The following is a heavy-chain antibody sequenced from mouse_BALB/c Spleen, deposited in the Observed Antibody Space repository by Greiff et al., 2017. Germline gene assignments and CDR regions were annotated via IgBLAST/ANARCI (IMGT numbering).Heavy chain of an antibody. D-gene: IGHD3-1*01. CDR2: ISSGGSYT. V-gene: IGHV5-9-3*01. J-gene: IGHJ4*01. CDR1: GFTFSSYA. Sequence: EVNLVESGGGLVKPGGSLKLSCAASGFTFSSYAMSWVRQTPEKRLEWVATISSGGSYTYYPDSVKGRFTISRDNAKNTLYLQMSSLRSEDTAMYYCARQLGLRPYYAMDYWGQGTSVTVSS. CDR3: ARQLGLRPYYAMDY.